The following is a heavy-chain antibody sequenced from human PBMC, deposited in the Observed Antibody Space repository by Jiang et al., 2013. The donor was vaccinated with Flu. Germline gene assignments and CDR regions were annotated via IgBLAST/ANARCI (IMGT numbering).Heavy chain of an antibody. V-gene: IGHV4-59*01. Sequence: TCTVSGGSISSYYWSWIRQPPGKGLEWIGYIYYSGSTNYNPSLKSRVTISVDTSKNQFSLKLSSVTAADTAVYYCASGTYYYDSGAFDIWGPRDNGHRLF. D-gene: IGHD3-22*01. J-gene: IGHJ3*02. CDR1: GGSISSYY. CDR3: ASGTYYYDSGAFDI. CDR2: IYYSGST.